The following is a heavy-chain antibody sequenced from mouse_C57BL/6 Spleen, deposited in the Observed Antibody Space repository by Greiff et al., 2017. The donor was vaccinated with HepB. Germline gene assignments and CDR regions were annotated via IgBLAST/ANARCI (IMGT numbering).Heavy chain of an antibody. D-gene: IGHD4-1*01. CDR1: GYAFSSYW. V-gene: IGHV1-80*01. CDR2: IYPGDGDT. CDR3: AREGRKLVYFDY. Sequence: LQESGAELVKPGASVKISCKASGYAFSSYWMNWVKQRPGKGLEWIGQIYPGDGDTNYNGKFKGKATLTADKSSSTAYMQLSSLTSEDSAVYFCAREGRKLVYFDYWGQGTTLTVSS. J-gene: IGHJ2*01.